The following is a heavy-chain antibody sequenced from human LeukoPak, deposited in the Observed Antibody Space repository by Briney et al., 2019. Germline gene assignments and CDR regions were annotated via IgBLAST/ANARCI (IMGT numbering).Heavy chain of an antibody. CDR2: INPNSGGT. V-gene: IGHV1-2*02. Sequence: ASVKVSCKASGYTFSGYYMHWVRQAPGQCLEWMGWINPNSGGTNDAQKFQGRVTMTRDTSISTAYMELSRLRSDDTAVYYCARVWIEYGAGSRTFDYWGQGTLVTVSS. J-gene: IGHJ4*02. D-gene: IGHD3-10*01. CDR3: ARVWIEYGAGSRTFDY. CDR1: GYTFSGYY.